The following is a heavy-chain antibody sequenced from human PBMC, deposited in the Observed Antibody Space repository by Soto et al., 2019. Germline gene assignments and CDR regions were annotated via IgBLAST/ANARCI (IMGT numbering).Heavy chain of an antibody. Sequence: SETLSLTCTVSGGSISSGGYYWSWIRQHPGKGLEWTGYIYYSGSTYYNPSLKSRVTISVDTSKNQFSLKLSSVTAADTAVYYCARAGSDYGDYETDYWGQGTLVTVSS. CDR1: GGSISSGGYY. V-gene: IGHV4-31*03. J-gene: IGHJ4*02. D-gene: IGHD4-17*01. CDR2: IYYSGST. CDR3: ARAGSDYGDYETDY.